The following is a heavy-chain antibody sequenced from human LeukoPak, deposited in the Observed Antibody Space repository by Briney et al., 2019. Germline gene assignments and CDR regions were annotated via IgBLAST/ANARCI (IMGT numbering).Heavy chain of an antibody. CDR3: AREGCSSTSCYTRTSRFFDY. Sequence: SETLSLTCTVSGGSISSYYWSWIRQPAGKGLEWIGRIYTSGSTNYNPSLKSRVTMSVDTSKNQFSLKLSSVTAADTAVYYCAREGCSSTSCYTRTSRFFDYWGQGTLVTVSS. CDR2: IYTSGST. J-gene: IGHJ4*02. D-gene: IGHD2-2*02. CDR1: GGSISSYY. V-gene: IGHV4-4*07.